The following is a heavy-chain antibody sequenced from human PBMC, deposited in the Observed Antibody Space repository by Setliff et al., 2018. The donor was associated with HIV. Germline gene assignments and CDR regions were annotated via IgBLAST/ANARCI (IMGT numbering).Heavy chain of an antibody. CDR1: GGSFSSFA. Sequence: SVKVSCKVSGGSFSSFAISWVRQAPGHGLEWMGGIIPMFGTTNYAQKLQGRVTLSADESTSTAYMELSSLTSEDTAVYYCAMGNSSWPYAFDFWSQGTTVTVSS. CDR3: AMGNSSWPYAFDF. J-gene: IGHJ3*01. D-gene: IGHD6-13*01. V-gene: IGHV1-69*13. CDR2: IIPMFGTT.